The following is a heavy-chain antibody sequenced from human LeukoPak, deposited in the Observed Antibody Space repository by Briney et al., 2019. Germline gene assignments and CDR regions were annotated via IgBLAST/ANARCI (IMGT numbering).Heavy chain of an antibody. D-gene: IGHD6-13*01. CDR3: ARVAYSSSWYYGMDV. V-gene: IGHV1-69*04. Sequence: SVTVSCKASGGTFSSYAISWVRQAPGQGLEWMGRIIPILGIANYAQKFQSRVTITADKSTSTAYMELSSLRSEDTAVYYCARVAYSSSWYYGMDVGGQGTTVTVS. CDR1: GGTFSSYA. J-gene: IGHJ6*02. CDR2: IIPILGIA.